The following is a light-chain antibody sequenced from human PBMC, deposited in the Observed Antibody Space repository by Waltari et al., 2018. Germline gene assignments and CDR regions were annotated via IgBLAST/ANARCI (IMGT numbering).Light chain of an antibody. V-gene: IGKV1-NL1*01. Sequence: DIQITQSPPSLSASVGDRVTITCRASQVIRDSLAWYQQKPGKAPKLLLYAASKLESGVPSRFSGGGSGTDYTLTITSLQPEDFATYFCQQYNSVPRTFGQGTKVEIK. CDR3: QQYNSVPRT. CDR2: AAS. J-gene: IGKJ1*01. CDR1: QVIRDS.